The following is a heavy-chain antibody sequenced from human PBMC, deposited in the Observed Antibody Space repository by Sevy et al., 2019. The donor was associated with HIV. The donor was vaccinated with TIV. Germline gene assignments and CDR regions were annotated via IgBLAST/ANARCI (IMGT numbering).Heavy chain of an antibody. D-gene: IGHD1-1*01. J-gene: IGHJ4*02. CDR2: IKSKVNGGTA. Sequence: GGSLGLSCAASGFTFADAWMTWLRQASGKGLEWVGRIKSKVNGGTAEYAAPVKGRFTISRDDSKNTLYLQMNSLQTEDTAVYYCTTAPNDLWDYWGQGILVTVSS. V-gene: IGHV3-15*01. CDR3: TTAPNDLWDY. CDR1: GFTFADAW.